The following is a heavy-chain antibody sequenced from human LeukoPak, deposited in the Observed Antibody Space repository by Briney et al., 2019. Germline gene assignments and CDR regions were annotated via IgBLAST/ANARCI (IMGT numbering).Heavy chain of an antibody. CDR1: GYNFNNHW. CDR3: ARGSGSSSWLDP. Sequence: HGESLKISCEGSGYNFNNHWIGWVRQKPGKGLEWMGLIYPGDSDTKYSPSFEGHVTMSVDKSIGAAYLEWSSLNVSDAAMYYCARGSGSSSWLDPWGQGTLVTVSP. J-gene: IGHJ5*02. CDR2: IYPGDSDT. V-gene: IGHV5-51*01. D-gene: IGHD3-10*01.